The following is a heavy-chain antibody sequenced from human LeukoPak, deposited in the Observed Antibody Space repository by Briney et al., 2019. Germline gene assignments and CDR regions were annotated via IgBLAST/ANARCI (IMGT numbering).Heavy chain of an antibody. J-gene: IGHJ5*02. V-gene: IGHV3-30*02. CDR1: GFTFSSYG. D-gene: IGHD5-12*01. Sequence: GGSLRLSCAASGFTFSSYGMHWVRQAPGKGLEWVAFIRYDGGNKYYADSVKGRFTISRDNSKNTLYLQMNSLRAEDTAVYYCARDLRVATIIPGGAFDPWGQGTLVTVSS. CDR2: IRYDGGNK. CDR3: ARDLRVATIIPGGAFDP.